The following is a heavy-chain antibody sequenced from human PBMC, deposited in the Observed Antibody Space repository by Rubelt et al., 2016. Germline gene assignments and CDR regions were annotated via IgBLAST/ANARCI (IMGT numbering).Heavy chain of an antibody. CDR2: ISSDGRTT. D-gene: IGHD5-24*01. J-gene: IGHJ4*02. CDR1: GFTFSSYS. Sequence: EVQLVESGGGVVKPGGSLRLSCAASGFTFSSYSMNWVRQAPGKGLVWVSRISSDGRTTNYADSVKGRFPLSRDHAKNSLYLQMNSLRDEDTAVYYCARDHTLGDGYNYFGFWGQGTLVTVSS. V-gene: IGHV3-48*02. CDR3: ARDHTLGDGYNYFGF.